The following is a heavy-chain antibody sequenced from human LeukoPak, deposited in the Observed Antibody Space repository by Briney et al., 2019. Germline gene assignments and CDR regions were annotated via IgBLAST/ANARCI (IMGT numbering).Heavy chain of an antibody. V-gene: IGHV3-48*03. CDR3: ARNDYSNYYYYYMDV. J-gene: IGHJ6*03. Sequence: GGSLRLSCAASGFTFSSYEMNWVRQAPGKGLEWVSYISSSGSTIYYADSVKGRFTISRDNAKNSLYLQMNSLRAEDTAVYYCARNDYSNYYYYYMDVWGKGTTVTVSS. CDR2: ISSSGSTI. CDR1: GFTFSSYE. D-gene: IGHD4-11*01.